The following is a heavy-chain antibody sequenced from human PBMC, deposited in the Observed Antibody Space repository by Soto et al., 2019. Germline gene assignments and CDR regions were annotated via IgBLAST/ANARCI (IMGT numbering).Heavy chain of an antibody. D-gene: IGHD3-9*01. J-gene: IGHJ4*02. V-gene: IGHV4-59*08. Sequence: SETLSLTCTVSGGSISSYYWSWIRQPPGKGLEWIGYIYYSGSTNYNPSLKSRVTISVDTSKNQFSLKLSSVTAADTAVYYCASSYYDILTGYYFDYWGQGTLVTVSS. CDR1: GGSISSYY. CDR2: IYYSGST. CDR3: ASSYYDILTGYYFDY.